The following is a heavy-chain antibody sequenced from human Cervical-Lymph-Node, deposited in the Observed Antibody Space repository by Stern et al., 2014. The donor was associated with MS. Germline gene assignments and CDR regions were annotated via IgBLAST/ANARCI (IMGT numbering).Heavy chain of an antibody. D-gene: IGHD6-6*01. J-gene: IGHJ4*02. Sequence: VQLVESGGGVVQPGRSLRLSWAASGFTFSSYGIHWVRQTPGQGLEWVAVIWYDGSNQYYADYVKGRFTISTVNSENTVYLQMNSLRAEDTAVYYCAKGDSSSPLEYWGQGTLVTVSS. CDR1: GFTFSSYG. CDR2: IWYDGSNQ. CDR3: AKGDSSSPLEY. V-gene: IGHV3-33*06.